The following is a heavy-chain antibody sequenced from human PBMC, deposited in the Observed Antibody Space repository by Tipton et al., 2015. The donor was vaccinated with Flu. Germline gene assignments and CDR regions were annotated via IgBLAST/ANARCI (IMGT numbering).Heavy chain of an antibody. Sequence: TLSLTCSVSGGSISSYYWSWIRQPPGKGLEWIGYIYYSGSTHYNSSLKSRVTISLDMSKNQFSLKLNSVTVADTAVYYCARWLPNNYNFDSWGQGILVTVSS. D-gene: IGHD4-11*01. V-gene: IGHV4-59*08. CDR1: GGSISSYY. J-gene: IGHJ5*01. CDR3: ARWLPNNYNFDS. CDR2: IYYSGST.